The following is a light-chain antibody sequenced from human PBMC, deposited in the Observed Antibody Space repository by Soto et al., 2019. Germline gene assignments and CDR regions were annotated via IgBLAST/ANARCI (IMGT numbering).Light chain of an antibody. CDR3: QQYGNSPLT. J-gene: IGKJ4*01. V-gene: IGKV3-20*01. CDR2: GAS. Sequence: EIVLTQSPGTLSLSPGERATLSCRASQSVSSSFLAWYQQKPGQAPRLLIYGASSRATGIPDRFSGSGSGTDFNLTISRLEPEDVAVYYCQQYGNSPLTFGGGTKVEIK. CDR1: QSVSSSF.